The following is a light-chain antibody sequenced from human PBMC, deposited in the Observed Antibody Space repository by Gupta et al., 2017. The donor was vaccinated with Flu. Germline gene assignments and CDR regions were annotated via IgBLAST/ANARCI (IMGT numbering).Light chain of an antibody. V-gene: IGLV2-8*01. CDR2: AVT. CDR3: SSYGGSDNLWV. CDR1: SDVGGYNY. Sequence: SDVGGYNYVSWYQHHPGKVPKLIIDAVTERPSGVPVRFSGSKSGNTASLTVSGLQAEDEADYFCSSYGGSDNLWVFGGGTKLTVL. J-gene: IGLJ3*02.